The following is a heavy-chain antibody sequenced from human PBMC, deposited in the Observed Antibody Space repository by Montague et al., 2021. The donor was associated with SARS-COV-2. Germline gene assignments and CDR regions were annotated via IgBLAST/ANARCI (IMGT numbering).Heavy chain of an antibody. CDR3: AYRIKHRRSGSCYGSRCYHFDS. CDR2: IYWDDDR. J-gene: IGHJ4*02. V-gene: IGHV2-5*02. Sequence: PALVKPTQTLTLTCTFSGFSLSTSGVGVAWIRQPPGKALEWLAIIYWDDDRRYSPSLESGLTITKDTPKNQVVLTMAGMDPGDTATYYCAYRIKHRRSGSCYGSRCYHFDSWGQGAMVTVSS. CDR1: GFSLSTSGVG. D-gene: IGHD3-22*01.